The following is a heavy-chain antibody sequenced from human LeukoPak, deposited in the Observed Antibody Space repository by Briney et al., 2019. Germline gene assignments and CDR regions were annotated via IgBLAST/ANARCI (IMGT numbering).Heavy chain of an antibody. CDR2: IYSSGTT. CDR1: GESISDYY. CDR3: ARRYGASGWLYSFDY. D-gene: IGHD6-19*01. Sequence: PSETLSLTCTVSGESISDYYWSWIRQPPGKGLEWIGYIYSSGTTNYNPSLKSRVTMSIDTSKNQFSLKLTSVTAADTAVYYCARRYGASGWLYSFDYWGQGTLVTVSS. J-gene: IGHJ4*02. V-gene: IGHV4-59*08.